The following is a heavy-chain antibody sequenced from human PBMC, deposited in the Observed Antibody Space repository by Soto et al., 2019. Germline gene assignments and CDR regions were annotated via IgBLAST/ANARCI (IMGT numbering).Heavy chain of an antibody. CDR2: IKQDGREK. CDR1: GFTFSSHW. Sequence: GPLLLSCPASGFTFSSHWSSWVRQAPGKGLEWVANIKQDGREKYYVDCVKGRFNISRDNARNSLYLQMNSLRAEDTAVYYCAREQWLSFWFDPWGQGTMVTVS. CDR3: AREQWLSFWFDP. D-gene: IGHD6-19*01. J-gene: IGHJ5*02. V-gene: IGHV3-7*01.